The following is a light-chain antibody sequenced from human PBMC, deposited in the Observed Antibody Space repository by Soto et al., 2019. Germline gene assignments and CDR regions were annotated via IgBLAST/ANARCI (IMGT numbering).Light chain of an antibody. CDR3: QQHTNWPPVGYT. V-gene: IGKV3-15*01. J-gene: IGKJ2*01. Sequence: IVMTQSPATLSVSPGERATLSCRASQSVSSNLAWYQQKPGQAPRLLIYGASTRATGIPARFSGSGSGTEFNLTISSLQSEDFAVYYCQQHTNWPPVGYTFGQGT. CDR1: QSVSSN. CDR2: GAS.